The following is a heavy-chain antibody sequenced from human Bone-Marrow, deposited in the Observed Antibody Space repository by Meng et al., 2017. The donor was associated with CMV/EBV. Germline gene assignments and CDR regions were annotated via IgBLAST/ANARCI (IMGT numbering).Heavy chain of an antibody. D-gene: IGHD1-26*01. V-gene: IGHV3-23*03. CDR3: ARDRGAYLFDY. CDR2: IYSGGSDT. CDR1: GFTFSSYA. Sequence: GESLKISCVASGFTFSSYAMTWVRQAPGKGLEWVSLIYSGGSDTFYADSVKGRFTISRGNSKNTLYLQMNSLRVEDTAVYYCARDRGAYLFDYWGQGTLVTVSS. J-gene: IGHJ4*02.